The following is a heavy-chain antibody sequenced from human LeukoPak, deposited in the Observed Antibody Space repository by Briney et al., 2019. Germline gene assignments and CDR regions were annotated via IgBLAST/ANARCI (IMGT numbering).Heavy chain of an antibody. V-gene: IGHV1-2*02. CDR3: ARFRVLAKANIDY. CDR1: GYTFTGYY. Sequence: ASVKVSCKASGYTFTGYYMHWVRQAPGQGLEWMGWINPNSGGTNYAQKFQGRVTMTRDTSISTAYMELSRLRSDDTAVYYCARFRVLAKANIDYWGQGTLVTVSS. J-gene: IGHJ4*02. CDR2: INPNSGGT. D-gene: IGHD2-15*01.